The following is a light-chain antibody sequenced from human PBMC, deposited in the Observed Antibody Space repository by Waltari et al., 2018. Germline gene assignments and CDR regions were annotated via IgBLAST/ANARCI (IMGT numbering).Light chain of an antibody. CDR1: HSNIGNNY. Sequence: QSVLTQPPSVSAAPGQRVTIPCSGGHSNIGNNYVSWYRQFPGTAPKLLIFEDSERPSGVPGRFSGCKSGTSATLDITGLQAGDEADDYCGTWDSSLSGAVFGGGTHLTVL. CDR3: GTWDSSLSGAV. J-gene: IGLJ7*01. V-gene: IGLV1-51*02. CDR2: EDS.